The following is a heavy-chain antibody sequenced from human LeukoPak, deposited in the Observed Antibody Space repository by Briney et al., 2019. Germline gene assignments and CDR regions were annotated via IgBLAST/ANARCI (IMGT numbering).Heavy chain of an antibody. CDR3: ASRVGDDYSSSWYTN. CDR1: GGSFSGYY. D-gene: IGHD6-13*01. CDR2: INHSGST. Sequence: PSETLSLTCAVYGGSFSGYYWSWIRQPPGKGLEWIGEINHSGSTNYNPSLKSRVTISVDTSKNQFSLKLSSVTAADTAVYYCASRVGDDYSSSWYTNWGQGTLVTVSS. V-gene: IGHV4-34*01. J-gene: IGHJ4*02.